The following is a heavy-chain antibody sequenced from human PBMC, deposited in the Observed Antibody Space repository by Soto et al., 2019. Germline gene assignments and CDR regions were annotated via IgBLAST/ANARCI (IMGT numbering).Heavy chain of an antibody. J-gene: IGHJ6*02. CDR1: GFTFSSYG. D-gene: IGHD6-19*01. Sequence: GGSLRLSCAASGFTFSSYGMRWVRQAPGKGLEWVAVISYDGSNKYYADSVKGRFTISRDNSKNTLYLQMNSLRAEDTAVYYCAKGAGYSSGWSDGYYYGMDVWGQGTTVTVSS. CDR2: ISYDGSNK. V-gene: IGHV3-30*18. CDR3: AKGAGYSSGWSDGYYYGMDV.